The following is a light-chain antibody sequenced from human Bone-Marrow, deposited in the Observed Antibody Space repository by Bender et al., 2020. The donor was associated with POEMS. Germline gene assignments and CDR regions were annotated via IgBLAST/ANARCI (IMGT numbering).Light chain of an antibody. CDR1: SSNIGAHA. Sequence: QSVLTQPPSASGTPGQRVTISCSGGSSNIGAHAVNWYQHLPGTAPKLLIYSSHRRPSEVPDRFSGSRSGTSASLAISGLQSEDEADYYRAVWDDSLNGWVFGGGTKLTVL. V-gene: IGLV1-44*01. J-gene: IGLJ3*02. CDR3: AVWDDSLNGWV. CDR2: SSH.